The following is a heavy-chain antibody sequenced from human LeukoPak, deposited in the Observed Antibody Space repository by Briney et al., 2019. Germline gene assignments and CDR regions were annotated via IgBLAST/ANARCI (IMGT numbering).Heavy chain of an antibody. CDR1: GFTFSSYE. Sequence: AGGSLRLSCAASGFTFSSYEMNWVRQAPGKGLEWVSYISSSGSTIYYADSVKGRFTISRDNAKNSLYLQMNSLRAEDTAVYYCARDYGSGSYYHYYLDYWGQGTLVTVSS. J-gene: IGHJ4*02. D-gene: IGHD3-10*01. CDR2: ISSSGSTI. CDR3: ARDYGSGSYYHYYLDY. V-gene: IGHV3-48*03.